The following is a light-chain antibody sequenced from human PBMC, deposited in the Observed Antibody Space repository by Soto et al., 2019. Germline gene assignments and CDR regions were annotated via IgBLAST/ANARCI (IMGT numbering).Light chain of an antibody. CDR2: GAS. J-gene: IGKJ5*01. V-gene: IGKV3-20*01. CDR3: KQYGSSST. CDR1: QSVSSSY. Sequence: EIVFTQSQCTLSLSPVERATLSCMASQSVSSSYLAWYQQKPGQAPRLLIYGASSRPTGIPDRFSGSGSGKDFTLTISRLEPEDFAVYYCKQYGSSSTFGQGTRLEIK.